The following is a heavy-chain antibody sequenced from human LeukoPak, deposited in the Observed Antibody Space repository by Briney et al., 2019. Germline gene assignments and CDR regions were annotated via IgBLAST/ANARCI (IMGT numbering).Heavy chain of an antibody. CDR2: INPNSGGT. Sequence: ASVKVSCKASGYTFTGYYMHWVRQAPGQGLEWMGWINPNSGGTNYAQRFQGRITMTRDTSISTAYIELNRLRSDDTAVYYCARGGDSSGYYSSKGDYWGQGTLVTVSS. CDR3: ARGGDSSGYYSSKGDY. V-gene: IGHV1-2*02. D-gene: IGHD3-22*01. J-gene: IGHJ4*02. CDR1: GYTFTGYY.